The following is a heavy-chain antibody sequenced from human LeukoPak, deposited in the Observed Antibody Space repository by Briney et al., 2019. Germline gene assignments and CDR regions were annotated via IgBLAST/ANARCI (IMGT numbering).Heavy chain of an antibody. Sequence: GGSLRLSCAASGFTFSSYWMSWVRQAPGKGLESVANIKQDGSEKYYVDSVKGRFTISRDNAKNSLYLQTNSLRAEDTAVYYCARGGYDFWSGYYFLDYWGQGTLVTVSS. CDR3: ARGGYDFWSGYYFLDY. D-gene: IGHD3-3*01. CDR2: IKQDGSEK. J-gene: IGHJ4*02. V-gene: IGHV3-7*01. CDR1: GFTFSSYW.